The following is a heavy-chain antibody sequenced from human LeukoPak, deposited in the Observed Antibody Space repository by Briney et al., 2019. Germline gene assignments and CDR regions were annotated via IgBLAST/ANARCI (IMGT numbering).Heavy chain of an antibody. D-gene: IGHD6-13*01. CDR2: IDTSGST. CDR1: GGSINSGTYY. CDR3: ARGHSFSSSWSRSALAI. Sequence: SETLSLTCTVSGGSINSGTYYWNWIRQPAWKGLEWLGRIDTSGSTHYNPSLTSRVTISLDTTNNQFSLNLISVTAADTAVYYCARGHSFSSSWSRSALAIWGQGTMVTVSS. J-gene: IGHJ3*02. V-gene: IGHV4-61*02.